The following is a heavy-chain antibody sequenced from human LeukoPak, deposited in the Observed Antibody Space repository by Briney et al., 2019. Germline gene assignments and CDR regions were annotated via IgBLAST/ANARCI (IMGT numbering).Heavy chain of an antibody. Sequence: GGSLRLSCAASGFTFSGYAMSWVRQAPGKGLEWVSAISGSGGSTYYADSVKGRFTISRDNSKNTLYLQMNSLRAEDTAVYYCAKGFGSITMIVVVITPDYWGQGTLVTVSS. CDR2: ISGSGGST. CDR1: GFTFSGYA. CDR3: AKGFGSITMIVVVITPDY. D-gene: IGHD3-22*01. J-gene: IGHJ4*02. V-gene: IGHV3-23*01.